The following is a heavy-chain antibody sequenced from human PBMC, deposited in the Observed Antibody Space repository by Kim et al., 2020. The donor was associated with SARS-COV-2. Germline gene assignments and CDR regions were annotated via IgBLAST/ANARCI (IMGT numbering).Heavy chain of an antibody. D-gene: IGHD3-10*01. CDR1: GYTFTSYD. V-gene: IGHV1-8*01. J-gene: IGHJ5*02. CDR2: MNPNSGNT. CDR3: ARGPTNKVRGVIHNWFDP. Sequence: ASVKVSCKASGYTFTSYDINWVRQATGQGLEWMGWMNPNSGNTGYAQKFQGRVTMTRNTSISTAYMELSSLRSEDTAVYYCARGPTNKVRGVIHNWFDPWGQGTLVTVSS.